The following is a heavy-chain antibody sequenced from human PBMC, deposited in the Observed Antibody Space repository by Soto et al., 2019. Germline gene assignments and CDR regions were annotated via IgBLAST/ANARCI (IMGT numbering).Heavy chain of an antibody. D-gene: IGHD2-2*02. V-gene: IGHV4-31*03. CDR2: IYYSGNT. Sequence: PSETLSLTCTVSRGSISSGGYYWNWIRQHPGKGLEWIGYIYYSGNTYYNPSLKSRVTISVDTSKDQFSLKLTSVTAADTAIYYCARQPFCTSAKCYRGSYYYYYAMDVWGQGTTGTVSS. CDR1: RGSISSGGYY. CDR3: ARQPFCTSAKCYRGSYYYYYAMDV. J-gene: IGHJ6*02.